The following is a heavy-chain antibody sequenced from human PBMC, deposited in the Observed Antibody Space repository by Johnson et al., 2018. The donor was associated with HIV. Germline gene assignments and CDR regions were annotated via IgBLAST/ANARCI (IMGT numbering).Heavy chain of an antibody. D-gene: IGHD3-22*01. J-gene: IGHJ3*02. CDR3: ARGGVGRYESSAYPQRAFDI. Sequence: QMLLVESGGGVVQPGRSLRLSCAASGFTFSSYAMHWVRQAPDKGLEWVAVISYGGNNKYYADSVEGRFTISRDNSKTTLYLQMASLRAEDTAVYSCARGGVGRYESSAYPQRAFDIWGQGTMVTVSS. V-gene: IGHV3-30-3*01. CDR1: GFTFSSYA. CDR2: ISYGGNNK.